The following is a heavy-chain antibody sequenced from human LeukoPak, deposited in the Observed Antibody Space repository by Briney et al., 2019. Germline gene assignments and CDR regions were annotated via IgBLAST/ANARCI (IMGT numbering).Heavy chain of an antibody. CDR1: GFTFSSYG. D-gene: IGHD3-10*01. CDR2: IRHDGSNK. J-gene: IGHJ4*02. CDR3: ARLHYGSGGGYDY. Sequence: PGGSLRLSCAASGFTFSSYGMHWFRQAPGKGLEWVAFIRHDGSNKYYADSVKGRFTISRDNSKNTLYLQMNSLRAEDTAVYYCARLHYGSGGGYDYWGQGTLVTVSS. V-gene: IGHV3-30*02.